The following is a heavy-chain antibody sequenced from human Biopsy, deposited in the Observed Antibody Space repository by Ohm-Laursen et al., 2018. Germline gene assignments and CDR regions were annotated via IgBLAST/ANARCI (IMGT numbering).Heavy chain of an antibody. CDR2: IYYTGST. V-gene: IGHV4-59*08. D-gene: IGHD2-15*01. CDR1: GGSISSYY. J-gene: IGHJ4*02. Sequence: GTLSLTWTVSGGSISSYYWSWIRQPPGKGLEWIGYIYYTGSTNYNPSLKSRVTISADTSKNQFSLKLGSVTVADKAVFYCARRGSGGRSFDYWGQGSLVTVSS. CDR3: ARRGSGGRSFDY.